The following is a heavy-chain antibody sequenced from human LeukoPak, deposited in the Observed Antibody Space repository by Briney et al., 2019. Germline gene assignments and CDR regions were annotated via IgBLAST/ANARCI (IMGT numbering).Heavy chain of an antibody. J-gene: IGHJ4*02. Sequence: SETLSLTCTVSGYSISSGYYWGWIRQPPGKGLEWIGSIYHSGSTYYNPSLKSRVTISVDTSKNQFSLKLSSVTAADTAVYYCAASYSSSWYSFDYWGQGTLVTVSS. V-gene: IGHV4-38-2*02. CDR3: AASYSSSWYSFDY. CDR1: GYSISSGYY. CDR2: IYHSGST. D-gene: IGHD6-13*01.